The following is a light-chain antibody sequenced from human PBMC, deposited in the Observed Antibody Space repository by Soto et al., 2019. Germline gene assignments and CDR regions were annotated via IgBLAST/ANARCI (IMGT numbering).Light chain of an antibody. V-gene: IGLV2-23*02. J-gene: IGLJ7*01. CDR2: EVS. CDR3: CSYAGTSTHTV. Sequence: QSALTQPASVSGSPGQPITISCTGTRSDVGGYNLVSWYQQHPGKAPKLMISEVSKRPSGISDRFSGSKSGSTASLTISGLQAEDEADYYCCSYAGTSTHTVFGGGTQLTVL. CDR1: RSDVGGYNL.